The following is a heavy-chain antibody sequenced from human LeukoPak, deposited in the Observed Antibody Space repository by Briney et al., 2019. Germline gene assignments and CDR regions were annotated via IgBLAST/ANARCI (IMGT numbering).Heavy chain of an antibody. Sequence: ASVKVSCKASGYTFTSYYMHWVRQAPGQGLEWMGIINPSGGSTSYAQKFQGRVTMTRDTSTSTVYMELSSLRSEGTAVYYCARDTSSGTYSGSNWDPEYWFDPWGQGTLVTVSS. V-gene: IGHV1-46*01. CDR2: INPSGGST. D-gene: IGHD1-26*01. CDR1: GYTFTSYY. J-gene: IGHJ5*02. CDR3: ARDTSSGTYSGSNWDPEYWFDP.